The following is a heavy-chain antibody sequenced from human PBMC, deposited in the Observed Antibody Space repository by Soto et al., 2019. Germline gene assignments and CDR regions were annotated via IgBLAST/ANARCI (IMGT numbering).Heavy chain of an antibody. CDR1: GFTFSMFS. Sequence: GGSLRLSCSASGFTFSMFSMHWVRQAPGKGLEYVSGISSNGDSTYYADSVKGRFTISRDNSKNTLYLQMSSLRAVDTALYYCARQRRGGYWFAPWGQGTPVTVSS. V-gene: IGHV3-64D*06. CDR3: ARQRRGGYWFAP. J-gene: IGHJ5*02. CDR2: ISSNGDST.